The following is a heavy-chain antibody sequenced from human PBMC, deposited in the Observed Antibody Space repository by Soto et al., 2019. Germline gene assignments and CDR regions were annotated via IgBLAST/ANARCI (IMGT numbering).Heavy chain of an antibody. CDR1: GGSTSTGGYY. V-gene: IGHV4-31*03. Sequence: TLSLTCTVSGGSTSTGGYYGSWILQHGEKGVEWIGYMDYSGSTYHNASLESRVTRSVDPSKNQFSLKLSSVTAADTAVYYFATIRPLRRSTDYSSQGSLLSVSS. CDR3: ATIRPLRRSTDY. D-gene: IGHD6-6*01. J-gene: IGHJ4*02. CDR2: MDYSGST.